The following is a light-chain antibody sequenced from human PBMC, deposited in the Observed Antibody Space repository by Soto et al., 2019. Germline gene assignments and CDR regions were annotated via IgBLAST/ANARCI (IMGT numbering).Light chain of an antibody. CDR2: KAS. Sequence: DIQMTQSPSTLSRSVEDRVTITCRASQTISSWLAWYQQKPGKARKLLIYKASTLKSGVPSRFSGSGSGTEFTLTISSLQPDDFATYYCQHYNSYSEAFGQGTKVDIK. V-gene: IGKV1-5*03. CDR1: QTISSW. CDR3: QHYNSYSEA. J-gene: IGKJ1*01.